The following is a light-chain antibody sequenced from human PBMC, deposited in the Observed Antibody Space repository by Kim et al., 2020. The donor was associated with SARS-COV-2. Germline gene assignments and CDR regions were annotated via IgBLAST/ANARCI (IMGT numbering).Light chain of an antibody. CDR1: QDITKY. CDR2: SSS. V-gene: IGKV1-16*01. Sequence: ASIGDRLTITCRASQDITKYLARFQQKPGKAPKSLIFSSSSLQSGVPSRFSGSGSGTTFTLTISNLQPEDVATYYCQQQSTDPRTCGQGTKVDIK. CDR3: QQQSTDPRT. J-gene: IGKJ1*01.